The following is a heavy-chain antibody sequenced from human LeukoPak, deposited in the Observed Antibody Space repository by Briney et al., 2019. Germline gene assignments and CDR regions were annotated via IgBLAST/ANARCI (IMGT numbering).Heavy chain of an antibody. D-gene: IGHD5-18*01. CDR3: ATGPGYSYGPPTLFDY. CDR2: FDPEDGET. J-gene: IGHJ4*02. Sequence: GASVKVSCKASGYTFTDYYINWVRQAPGKGLEWMGGFDPEDGETIYAQKFQGRVTMTEDTSTDTAYMELSSLRSEDTAVYYCATGPGYSYGPPTLFDYWGQGTLVTVSS. V-gene: IGHV1-24*01. CDR1: GYTFTDYY.